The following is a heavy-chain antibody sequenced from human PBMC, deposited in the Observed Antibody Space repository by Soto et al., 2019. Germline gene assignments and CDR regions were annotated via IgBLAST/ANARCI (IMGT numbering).Heavy chain of an antibody. Sequence: GGSLRLSYAASGFTFSGYAMRWVRQAPGKGLEWVSAISGSGGSTYYADSVKGRFTISRDNTKNTLYLQMNSLRAEDTAVYYCAKEVAGLRALAYYYGMDVWGQGTTVTVSS. D-gene: IGHD6-19*01. CDR1: GFTFSGYA. CDR2: ISGSGGST. CDR3: AKEVAGLRALAYYYGMDV. V-gene: IGHV3-23*01. J-gene: IGHJ6*02.